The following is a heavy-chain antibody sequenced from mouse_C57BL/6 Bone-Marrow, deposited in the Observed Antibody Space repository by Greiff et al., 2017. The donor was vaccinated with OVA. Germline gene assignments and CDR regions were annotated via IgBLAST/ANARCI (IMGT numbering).Heavy chain of an antibody. V-gene: IGHV1-50*01. J-gene: IGHJ3*01. CDR2: IDPSASYS. D-gene: IGHD2-4*01. CDR1: GYTFTSYW. Sequence: VQLQQSGAELVKPGASVKLSCKASGYTFTSYWMQWVTQRPGQGLEWIGEIDPSASYSNFNQKFKGKATLTVDTSSSTAYMQLSSLASEDSAVYYCARSRDYDEGPWFAYWGQGTLVTVSA. CDR3: ARSRDYDEGPWFAY.